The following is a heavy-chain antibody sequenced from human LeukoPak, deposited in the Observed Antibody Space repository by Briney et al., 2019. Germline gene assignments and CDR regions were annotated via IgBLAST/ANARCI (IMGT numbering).Heavy chain of an antibody. V-gene: IGHV3-33*01. D-gene: IGHD3-3*01. J-gene: IGHJ5*02. CDR2: IWYDGSNK. CDR3: ARVPPGRIFGKFDP. Sequence: PGRSLRLSCAASGFTFSSYGMHWVRQAPGKGLEWVAVIWYDGSNKYYAESVKGRFTISRENSKNTVYLQMNSLRAEDTAVYYCARVPPGRIFGKFDPWGQGTLVTVSS. CDR1: GFTFSSYG.